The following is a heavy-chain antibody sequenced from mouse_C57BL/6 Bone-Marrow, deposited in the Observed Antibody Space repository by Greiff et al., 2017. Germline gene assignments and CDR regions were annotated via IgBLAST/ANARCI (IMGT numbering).Heavy chain of an antibody. CDR2: IRSKSNNYAT. V-gene: IGHV10-1*01. D-gene: IGHD2-4*01. Sequence: EVHLVESGGGLVQPKGSLKLSCAASGFSFNTYAMNWVRQAPGKGLEWVARIRSKSNNYATYYADSVKDRFTISRDDSESILYLQMNNLKTEDTAMYYCVYDYDVFAYWGQGTLVTVSA. CDR1: GFSFNTYA. J-gene: IGHJ3*01. CDR3: VYDYDVFAY.